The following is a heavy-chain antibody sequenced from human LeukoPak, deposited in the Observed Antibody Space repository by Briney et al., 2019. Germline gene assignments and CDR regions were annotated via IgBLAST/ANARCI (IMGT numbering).Heavy chain of an antibody. CDR3: ARDPCSTSCYRGGYYYYYMDV. D-gene: IGHD2-2*02. CDR2: IIPMFGTA. CDR1: GGTFSTYA. J-gene: IGHJ6*03. Sequence: ASVKVSCKASGGTFSTYAISWVRQAPGQGLEWMGGIIPMFGTANYAQKFQGRVTITADESTNTAHMELSSLRSEDTAVYYWARDPCSTSCYRGGYYYYYMDVWGKGTTVTVSS. V-gene: IGHV1-69*13.